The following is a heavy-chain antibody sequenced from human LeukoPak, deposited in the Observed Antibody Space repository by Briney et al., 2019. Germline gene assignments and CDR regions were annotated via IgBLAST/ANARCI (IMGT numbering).Heavy chain of an antibody. CDR2: IYYSGST. J-gene: IGHJ6*03. V-gene: IGHV4-39*01. CDR3: ARSTYYYDSSGYSPTFFYYYYYYMDV. Sequence: PSETQSLTCTVSGGSISSSSYYWGWIRQPPGKGLEWIGSIYYSGSTYYNPSLKSRVTISVDTSKNQFSLKLSSVTAADTAVYYCARSTYYYDSSGYSPTFFYYYYYYMDVWGKGTTVTISS. CDR1: GGSISSSSYY. D-gene: IGHD3-22*01.